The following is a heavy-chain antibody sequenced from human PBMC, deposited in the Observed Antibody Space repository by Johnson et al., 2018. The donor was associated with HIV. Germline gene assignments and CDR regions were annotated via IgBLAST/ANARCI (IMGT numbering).Heavy chain of an antibody. CDR1: GFTFSRYA. J-gene: IGHJ3*02. V-gene: IGHV3-30-3*02. CDR3: VKCIWGSSLIDVFDI. Sequence: QVQLVESGGGVVQPGRSLRLSCAASGFTFSRYAMHWVRQAPGKGLEWVTVISYDGSNKYYADSVKGRFTISRDNSKNTLYLQMNSLRAEDTAVYYCVKCIWGSSLIDVFDIWGQGTMVTVSS. CDR2: ISYDGSNK. D-gene: IGHD3-16*01.